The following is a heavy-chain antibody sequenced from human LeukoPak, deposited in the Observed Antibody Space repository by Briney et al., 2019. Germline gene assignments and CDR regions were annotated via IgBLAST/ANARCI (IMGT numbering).Heavy chain of an antibody. D-gene: IGHD3-22*01. Sequence: ASVKVSCKASGCTFTGYYMHWVRQAPGQGLEWTGRINPNSGGTNYAQKFQGRVTMTRDTSISTAYMELSRLRSDDTAVYYCASIRRIYDSSGSSFDYWGQGTLVTVSS. CDR3: ASIRRIYDSSGSSFDY. J-gene: IGHJ4*02. V-gene: IGHV1-2*06. CDR2: INPNSGGT. CDR1: GCTFTGYY.